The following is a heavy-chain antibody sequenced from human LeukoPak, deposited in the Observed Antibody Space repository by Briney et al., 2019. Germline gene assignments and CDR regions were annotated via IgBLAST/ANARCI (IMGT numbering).Heavy chain of an antibody. CDR3: ARARSPSSGYLLRDHNWFDP. V-gene: IGHV1-69*05. Sequence: SVKVSCKASGGTFSSYAISWVRQAPGQGLEWMGGIIPIFGTANYAQKFQGRVTITTDESTSTAYMELSSLRSEDTAVYYCARARSPSSGYLLRDHNWFDPWGQGTLVTVSS. CDR2: IIPIFGTA. CDR1: GGTFSSYA. D-gene: IGHD3-22*01. J-gene: IGHJ5*02.